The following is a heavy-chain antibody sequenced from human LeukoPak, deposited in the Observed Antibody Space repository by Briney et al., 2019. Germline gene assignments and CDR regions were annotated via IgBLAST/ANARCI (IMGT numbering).Heavy chain of an antibody. CDR2: IKSKTDGGTT. V-gene: IGHV3-15*01. CDR1: GFTFSNAW. D-gene: IGHD3-3*02. J-gene: IGHJ5*02. CDR3: TTLHFWSGYYTFYNWFDP. Sequence: PGGSLRLSCAASGFTFSNAWMSWVRQAPGKGLEWVGRIKSKTDGGTTDYAAPVKGRLTISRDDSKNTLYLQMNSLKTEDTAVYYCTTLHFWSGYYTFYNWFDPWGQGTLVTVSS.